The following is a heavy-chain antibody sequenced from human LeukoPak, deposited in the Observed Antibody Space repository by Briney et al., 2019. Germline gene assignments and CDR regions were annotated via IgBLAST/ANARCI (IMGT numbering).Heavy chain of an antibody. J-gene: IGHJ4*02. D-gene: IGHD3-10*01. CDR3: AKGLRWFGDFYFNFFDY. CDR1: GFTFSSYA. CDR2: ISAFGGTT. Sequence: GGSLRLSCAASGFTFSSYAMSWVRQAPGKGLEWVSGISAFGGTTYYADSVKGRFTIARDNSENTVSLQMNTLKTEDTAVYYCAKGLRWFGDFYFNFFDYWGQGILVTVSS. V-gene: IGHV3-23*01.